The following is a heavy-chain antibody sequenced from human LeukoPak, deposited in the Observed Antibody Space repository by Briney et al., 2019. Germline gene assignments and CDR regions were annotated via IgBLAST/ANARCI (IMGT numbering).Heavy chain of an antibody. Sequence: GGSLRLSCAASGFTFSNYGMHWVRQAPGKGLEWVALIWYDGSNKYYADSVKGRFTISRDNSKNTLYMQMNSLRAEDTAVYYCAKDFYDNSGSRYDYWGQGTLVTVSS. J-gene: IGHJ4*02. D-gene: IGHD3-22*01. CDR2: IWYDGSNK. V-gene: IGHV3-33*06. CDR1: GFTFSNYG. CDR3: AKDFYDNSGSRYDY.